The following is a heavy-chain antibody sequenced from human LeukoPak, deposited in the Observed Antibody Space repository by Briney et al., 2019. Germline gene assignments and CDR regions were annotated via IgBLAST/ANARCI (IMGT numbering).Heavy chain of an antibody. J-gene: IGHJ4*02. D-gene: IGHD5-18*01. V-gene: IGHV1-2*02. Sequence: ASVKVSCKASGYTFTGYYIHWVRQAPGHGVEWMGWINPNSGGTNYAQKFQGRVTMTRDTSISTAYMELSRLRSDDTAVYYCARDRGYSYGNYFDYWGQGTLVTVSS. CDR2: INPNSGGT. CDR3: ARDRGYSYGNYFDY. CDR1: GYTFTGYY.